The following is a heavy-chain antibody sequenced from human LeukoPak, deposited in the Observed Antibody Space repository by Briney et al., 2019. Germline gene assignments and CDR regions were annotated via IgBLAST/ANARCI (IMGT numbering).Heavy chain of an antibody. V-gene: IGHV1-69*13. D-gene: IGHD2-2*02. J-gene: IGHJ4*02. Sequence: SVKVSCKASGGTFSSYAISWVRQAPGQGLEWMGGIIPIFGTANYAQKFQGRVTITADESTSTAYMELRSLRSDDTAVYYCARGTNVVPAAIPDDYWGQGTLVTVSS. CDR1: GGTFSSYA. CDR3: ARGTNVVPAAIPDDY. CDR2: IIPIFGTA.